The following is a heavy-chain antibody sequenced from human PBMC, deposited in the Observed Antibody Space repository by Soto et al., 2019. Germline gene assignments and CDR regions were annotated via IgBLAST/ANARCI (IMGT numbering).Heavy chain of an antibody. Sequence: SETLSLTCTVSGGSMRNYFWTWIRQPPGKGLEWIGYIHYSGTASFFPSYNPSLRSRVTISEDTSKNQFSLKLLSVTTADTAVYFCAAGEASSRNLAPYYLDFWGQGTLVTVSS. CDR1: GGSMRNYF. CDR3: AAGEASSRNLAPYYLDF. CDR2: IHYSGTA. V-gene: IGHV4-59*01. D-gene: IGHD6-13*01. J-gene: IGHJ4*02.